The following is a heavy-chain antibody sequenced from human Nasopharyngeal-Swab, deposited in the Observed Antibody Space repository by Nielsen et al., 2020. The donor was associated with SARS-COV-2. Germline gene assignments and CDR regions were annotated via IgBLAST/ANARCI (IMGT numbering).Heavy chain of an antibody. D-gene: IGHD2-15*01. V-gene: IGHV3-23*01. CDR1: GYTFSNYA. CDR2: ISGSGGGT. CDR3: AKVTGRIDPFDS. J-gene: IGHJ4*02. Sequence: GESLKISCTGSGYTFSNYAISWVRQAPGKGLEWVSSISGSGGGTYYGDSVKGRFTISRDNSKNTVYLQMNSLRAEDTALYYCAKVTGRIDPFDSWGQGTLVTVSS.